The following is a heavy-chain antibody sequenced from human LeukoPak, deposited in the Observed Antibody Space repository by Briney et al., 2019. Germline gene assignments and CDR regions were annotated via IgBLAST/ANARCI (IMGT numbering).Heavy chain of an antibody. V-gene: IGHV1-18*01. J-gene: IGHJ2*01. Sequence: ASVKVSCKASGYTFTSYGISWVRQAPGQGLEWMGWISAYNGNTNYAQKLQGRVTMTTDTSTSTAYMELRSLRSDDTAVYYCARVSAGTISWYFDLWGRGTLVTVSS. CDR2: ISAYNGNT. CDR1: GYTFTSYG. D-gene: IGHD6-19*01. CDR3: ARVSAGTISWYFDL.